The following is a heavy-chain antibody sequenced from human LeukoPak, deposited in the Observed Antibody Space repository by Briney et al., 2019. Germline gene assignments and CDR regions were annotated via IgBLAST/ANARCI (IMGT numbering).Heavy chain of an antibody. V-gene: IGHV3-30*02. CDR1: GFTFSSYG. J-gene: IGHJ4*02. Sequence: GGSLRLSCAASGFTFSSYGMHWVRQAPGKGLEWVAFIRYDGSNKYYADSVKGRFTISRDNSKNTLYLQMNSLRAEDTAVYYCAKAPGGILRFLESHPPDYWGQGTLVTVSS. CDR2: IRYDGSNK. CDR3: AKAPGGILRFLESHPPDY. D-gene: IGHD3-3*01.